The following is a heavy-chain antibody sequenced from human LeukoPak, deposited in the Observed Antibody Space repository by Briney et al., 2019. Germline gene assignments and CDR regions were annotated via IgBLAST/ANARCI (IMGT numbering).Heavy chain of an antibody. CDR2: IYYSGST. Sequence: SETLSLTCTVPGGSISSSSYYWGWIRQPPGKGLEWIGYIYYSGSTNYNPSLKSRVTISVDTSKNQFSLKLSSVTAADTAVYYCARVYGGYDSEAFDIWGQGTMVTVSS. J-gene: IGHJ3*02. CDR1: GGSISSSSYY. V-gene: IGHV4-61*05. D-gene: IGHD5-12*01. CDR3: ARVYGGYDSEAFDI.